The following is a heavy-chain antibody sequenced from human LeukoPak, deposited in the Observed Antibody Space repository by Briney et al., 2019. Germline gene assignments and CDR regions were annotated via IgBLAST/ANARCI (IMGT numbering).Heavy chain of an antibody. D-gene: IGHD3-3*01. CDR2: IIPIFGTA. CDR1: GGTFSSYA. V-gene: IGHV1-69*13. Sequence: GASVKVSCKASGGTFSSYAISWVRQAPGQGLEWMGGIIPIFGTANYAQKFQGRVTITADESTSTAYMELSSLRSEDTAVYYCAISYYDFWSGYYYFDYWGQGTLVTVSS. J-gene: IGHJ4*02. CDR3: AISYYDFWSGYYYFDY.